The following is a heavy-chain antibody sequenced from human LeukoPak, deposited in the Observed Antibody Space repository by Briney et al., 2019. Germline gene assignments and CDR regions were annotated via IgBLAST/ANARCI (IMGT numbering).Heavy chain of an antibody. J-gene: IGHJ4*02. Sequence: GGTLRLSCEASGLTFSSYGMHWVRHAPGKGLEWVAVIWYDGSNKYYADSVKGRFTISRDNSKNTLYLQMNSLRAEDTAVYYCATPHSGYHYYFYFNYWGQGTLVTVSS. CDR2: IWYDGSNK. D-gene: IGHD5-12*01. CDR3: ATPHSGYHYYFYFNY. V-gene: IGHV3-33*01. CDR1: GLTFSSYG.